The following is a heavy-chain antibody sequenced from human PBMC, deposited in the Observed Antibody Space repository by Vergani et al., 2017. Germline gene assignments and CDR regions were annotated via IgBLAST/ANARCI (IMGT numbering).Heavy chain of an antibody. Sequence: QLQLQESGPGLVKPSETLSLTCTFSGRSLTIYYLIWLRQPPGTGLEWIWYIYYSGSTNYHTSLKSRVTISVDTSKNQFSMKLSPVTAADTAVYYCARVGSGYSSGWYFDYWGQGTLVTVSS. D-gene: IGHD6-19*01. CDR1: GRSLTIYY. CDR3: ARVGSGYSSGWYFDY. CDR2: IYYSGST. V-gene: IGHV4-59*01. J-gene: IGHJ4*02.